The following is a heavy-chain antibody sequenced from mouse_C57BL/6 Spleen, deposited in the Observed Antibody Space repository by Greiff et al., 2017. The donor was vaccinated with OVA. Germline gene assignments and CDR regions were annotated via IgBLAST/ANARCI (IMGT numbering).Heavy chain of an antibody. J-gene: IGHJ4*01. CDR2: IDPSDSET. V-gene: IGHV1-52*01. CDR3: ARGGTGTGYAMDY. CDR1: GYTFTSYW. Sequence: QVQLQQSGAELVRPGSSVKLSCKASGYTFTSYWMHWVKQRPIQGLEWIGNIDPSDSETHYNQKFKDKATLTVDKYSSTAYMQLSSLTSEDSAVYYCARGGTGTGYAMDYWGQGTSVTVSS. D-gene: IGHD4-1*01.